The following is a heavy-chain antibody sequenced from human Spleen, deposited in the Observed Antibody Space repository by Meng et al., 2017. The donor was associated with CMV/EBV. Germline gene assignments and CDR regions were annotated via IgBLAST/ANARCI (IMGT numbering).Heavy chain of an antibody. Sequence: QLQLQESGPGLVKPSETLSLTCTVSGGSISSSSYYWGWIRQPPGKGLEWIGSIYYSGSTYYNPSLKSRVTISVDTSKNQFSLKLSSVTAADTAVYYCARPKRFLGTQLDFDLWGRGTLVTVAS. CDR1: GGSISSSSYY. D-gene: IGHD3-3*01. J-gene: IGHJ2*01. CDR2: IYYSGST. V-gene: IGHV4-39*07. CDR3: ARPKRFLGTQLDFDL.